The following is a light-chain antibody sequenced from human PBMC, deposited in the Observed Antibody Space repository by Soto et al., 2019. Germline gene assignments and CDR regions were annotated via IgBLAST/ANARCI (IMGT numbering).Light chain of an antibody. CDR3: CSYACRDTLYV. J-gene: IGLJ1*01. Sequence: QSALTQPGSVSGSPGQSVTISCTGTSTDVGGYNYVSWYQQHPGKVPKLMLYDVSKRPSGVPDRFSGSKSGNTASLTISGLQAEDEADYYSCSYACRDTLYVFGSGTKLTVL. CDR2: DVS. CDR1: STDVGGYNY. V-gene: IGLV2-11*01.